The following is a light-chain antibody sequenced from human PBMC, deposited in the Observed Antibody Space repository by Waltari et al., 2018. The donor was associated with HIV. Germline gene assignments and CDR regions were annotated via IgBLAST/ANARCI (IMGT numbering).Light chain of an antibody. V-gene: IGKV1-12*01. CDR3: QQADTFPWT. CDR2: AAS. CDR1: QDISSW. J-gene: IGKJ1*01. Sequence: DIQMTQSPSLVSASVGDRVCITCRASQDISSWLVWYQQKPGKAPKLLIYAASTLLSGVPSRFSGSGSGTDFTLTISSLQPEDSATYFCQQADTFPWTFGQETKVEIK.